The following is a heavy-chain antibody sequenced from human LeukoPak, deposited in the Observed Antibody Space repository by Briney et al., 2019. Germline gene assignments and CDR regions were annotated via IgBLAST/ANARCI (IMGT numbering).Heavy chain of an antibody. CDR3: ASHKAYRAFDI. V-gene: IGHV3-66*02. J-gene: IGHJ3*02. Sequence: PGGSLRLSCAASGFTVSTNYMSWVRQAPGKGLEWVSTIYSGGSTYYTDSVKGRFTVSRDNSKNTLYLQMNSLRAEDTAVYYCASHKAYRAFDIWGQGTMVTVSS. CDR1: GFTVSTNY. CDR2: IYSGGST. D-gene: IGHD3-16*01.